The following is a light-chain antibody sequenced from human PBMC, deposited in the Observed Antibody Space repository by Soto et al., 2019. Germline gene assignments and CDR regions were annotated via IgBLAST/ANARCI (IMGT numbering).Light chain of an antibody. J-gene: IGKJ1*01. CDR3: QHYDTSLWT. Sequence: EILLTQSPGTLALSPGERATLSCRASQSINSNSLAWYQQRPGQPPRLLIYVASSRAPGIPDRFSGSGSGTDFTLTISRLEPEDFAVYYCQHYDTSLWTFGQGTKVDIK. CDR1: QSINSNS. V-gene: IGKV3-20*01. CDR2: VAS.